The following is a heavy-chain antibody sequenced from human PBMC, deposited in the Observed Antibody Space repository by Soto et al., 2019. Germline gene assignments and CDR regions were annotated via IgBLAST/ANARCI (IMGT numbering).Heavy chain of an antibody. D-gene: IGHD3-10*01. J-gene: IGHJ5*02. Sequence: GASVKVSCKASGFTFISSAVQWVRQATGQGLEWMGWMNPGSGDTGYAQKFQGRVTMTRDISIATAYMELSSLRSDDTAIYYCATMATFGSLNWFDPWGQGTLVTVSS. V-gene: IGHV1-8*02. CDR1: GFTFISSA. CDR3: ATMATFGSLNWFDP. CDR2: MNPGSGDT.